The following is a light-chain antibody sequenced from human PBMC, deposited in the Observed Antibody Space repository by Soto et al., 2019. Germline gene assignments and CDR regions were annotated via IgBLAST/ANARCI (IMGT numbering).Light chain of an antibody. Sequence: DIVMTQSPLTLSVSPGESATLSCRASERVSTNLAWYQQTPGQAPRLLIYSASRRPTDIPVRFSGSGSGAEFTLTISRLQSEDFAIYYCQQYNNLPPTFGQGTKVEVK. J-gene: IGKJ1*01. CDR1: ERVSTN. CDR2: SAS. CDR3: QQYNNLPPT. V-gene: IGKV3-15*01.